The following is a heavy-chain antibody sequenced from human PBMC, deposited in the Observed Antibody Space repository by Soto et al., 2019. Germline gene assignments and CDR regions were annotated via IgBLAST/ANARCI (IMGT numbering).Heavy chain of an antibody. CDR2: IYYTGRT. CDR3: ARCRNYYHYGLDF. J-gene: IGHJ6*02. Sequence: QVQLQESGPGLVKPSETLSLMCTVSGDSVNSGSYYWNWIRQPPGKGLEWIGYIYYTGRTTYNPSLKSRVVISVDTSKNQFSLKLTSVTAADTAVYYCARCRNYYHYGLDFWGQGTTVSVSS. V-gene: IGHV4-61*01. CDR1: GDSVNSGSYY.